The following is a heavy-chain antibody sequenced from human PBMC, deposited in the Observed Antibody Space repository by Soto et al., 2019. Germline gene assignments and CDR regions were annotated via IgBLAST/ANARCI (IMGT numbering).Heavy chain of an antibody. CDR3: ARGRHGYYDRSPFAY. CDR2: IYYSGST. CDR1: GGSISSGGYY. Sequence: SETLSLTCTVSGGSISSGGYYWSWIRQHPGKGLEWIGYIYYSGSTYYNPSLKSRVTISVDTSKNQFSLKLSSVTAADTAVYYCARGRHGYYDRSPFAYWGQRTLVTVSS. J-gene: IGHJ4*02. V-gene: IGHV4-31*03. D-gene: IGHD3-22*01.